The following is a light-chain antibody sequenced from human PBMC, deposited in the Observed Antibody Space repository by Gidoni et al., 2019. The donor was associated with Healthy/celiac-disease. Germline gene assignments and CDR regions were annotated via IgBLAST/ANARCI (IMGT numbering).Light chain of an antibody. Sequence: ELGLMQSPGTLSVSPGERATPSCRASQSVSSSYLAWYQQKPGQAPRLLLYGESSRATGIPDRFSGSGAGTDFTLTISRLEPEDFAVFYCQQYGSSPWTFGQGTKVEIK. V-gene: IGKV3-20*01. CDR2: GES. CDR1: QSVSSSY. J-gene: IGKJ1*01. CDR3: QQYGSSPWT.